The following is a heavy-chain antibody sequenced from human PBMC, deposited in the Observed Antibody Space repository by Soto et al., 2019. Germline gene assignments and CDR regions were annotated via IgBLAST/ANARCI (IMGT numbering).Heavy chain of an antibody. D-gene: IGHD1-26*01. CDR3: ARGGSLNWYFDL. CDR2: INSDGSST. J-gene: IGHJ2*01. CDR1: GFTFSSYW. Sequence: EVQLVKSGGGLVQPGGSLRLSCAASGFTFSSYWMHWVRQAPGKGLVWVSRINSDGSSTSYADSVKGRFTISRDNAKNTLYLQMNSLRVEDTAVYYCARGGSLNWYFDLWGRGTLVTVSS. V-gene: IGHV3-74*01.